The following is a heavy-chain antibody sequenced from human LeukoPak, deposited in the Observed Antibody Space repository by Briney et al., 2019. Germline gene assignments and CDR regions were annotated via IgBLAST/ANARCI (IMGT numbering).Heavy chain of an antibody. V-gene: IGHV4-34*01. CDR2: INHSGST. CDR1: GGSFSGYY. Sequence: SETLSLTCAGYGGSFSGYYWSWIRQPPGKGLEWIGEINHSGSTNYNPSLKSRVTISVDTSKNQFSLKLSSVTAADTAVYYCARPRSNRSYRRHDAFDIWGQGKMVTVSS. D-gene: IGHD3-16*02. CDR3: ARPRSNRSYRRHDAFDI. J-gene: IGHJ3*02.